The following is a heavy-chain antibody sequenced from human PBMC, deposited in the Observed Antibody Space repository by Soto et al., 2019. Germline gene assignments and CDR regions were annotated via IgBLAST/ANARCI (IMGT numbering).Heavy chain of an antibody. CDR1: GYTFTGYY. CDR3: ARGRGSSWKYYYYYYGMDV. V-gene: IGHV1-2*04. D-gene: IGHD6-13*01. Sequence: GASVKVSCKASGYTFTGYYMHWVRQAPGQGLEWMGWINPNSGGTNYAQKFQGWVTVTRDTSISTAYMELSRLRSDDTAVYYCARGRGSSWKYYYYYYGMDVWGQGTTVTVSS. J-gene: IGHJ6*02. CDR2: INPNSGGT.